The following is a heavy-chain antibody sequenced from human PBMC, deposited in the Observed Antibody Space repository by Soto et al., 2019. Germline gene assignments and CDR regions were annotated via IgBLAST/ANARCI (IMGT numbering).Heavy chain of an antibody. V-gene: IGHV1-18*01. J-gene: IGHJ4*02. CDR3: ARDPPPPDY. Sequence: QVQLVQSGAEVKKPGASVKVYCKASGYTFASYAISWMRQAPGQGLEWMGWISAYNGNTNYAQKPQGRVTMPTETSTSTAYMGLRSLRSDDTAVYYCARDPPPPDYWGQGTLVNLSS. CDR1: GYTFASYA. CDR2: ISAYNGNT.